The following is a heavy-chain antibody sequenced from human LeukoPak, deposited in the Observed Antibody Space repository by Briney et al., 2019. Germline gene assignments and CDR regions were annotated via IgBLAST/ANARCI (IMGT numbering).Heavy chain of an antibody. CDR2: INTNTGNP. V-gene: IGHV7-4-1*02. CDR3: ASKIAWWALDI. CDR1: GHTFTSYA. J-gene: IGHJ3*02. Sequence: ASVKVSCKASGHTFTSYAMNWVRQAPGQGLEWMGWINTNTGNPTYAQGFTGRFVFSLDTSVSTAYLQISSLKAEDTAVYYCASKIAWWALDIWGQGTMVTVSS. D-gene: IGHD2-8*02.